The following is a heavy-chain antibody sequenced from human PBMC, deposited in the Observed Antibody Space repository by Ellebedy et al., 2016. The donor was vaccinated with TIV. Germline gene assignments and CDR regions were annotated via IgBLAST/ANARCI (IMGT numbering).Heavy chain of an antibody. CDR2: ISYDGSNK. J-gene: IGHJ5*02. Sequence: GESLKISXAASGFTFSSYGMHWVRQAPGKGLEWVAVISYDGSNKYYADSVKGRFTISRDNSKNTLYLQMNSLRAEDTAVYYCAKGGIDIVVVPAAIFSWGQGTLVTVSS. D-gene: IGHD2-2*01. CDR1: GFTFSSYG. CDR3: AKGGIDIVVVPAAIFS. V-gene: IGHV3-30*18.